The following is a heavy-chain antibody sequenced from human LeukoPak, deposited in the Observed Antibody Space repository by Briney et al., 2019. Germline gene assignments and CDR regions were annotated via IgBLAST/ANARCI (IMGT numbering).Heavy chain of an antibody. V-gene: IGHV4-61*02. CDR2: IYTSGST. CDR1: GGSISSGSYY. D-gene: IGHD3-9*01. J-gene: IGHJ4*02. Sequence: SETLSLTCTVSGGSISSGSYYWSWIRRPAGKGLEWIGRIYTSGSTNYNPSLKSRVTISVDTSKNQFSLKLSSVTAADTAVYYCARDYYDILTGYPVPYYHFDYWGQGTLVTVSS. CDR3: ARDYYDILTGYPVPYYHFDY.